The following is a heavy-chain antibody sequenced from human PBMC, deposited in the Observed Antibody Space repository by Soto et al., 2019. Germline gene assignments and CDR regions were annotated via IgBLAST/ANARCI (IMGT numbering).Heavy chain of an antibody. CDR1: VFSLSTNGVG. D-gene: IGHD3-3*01. V-gene: IGHV2-5*01. CDR2: IYWNEDK. Sequence: QITLEESGPTLVKPTQPLTLTCTFSVFSLSTNGVGVGWIRQPQGKPLEWLAVIYWNEDKRYRRSLKSRLSITKDTSKHQVVLTLTIMDPVDTATYYCVHTARVHTITGEHYFDNWGPGVLLTSSS. CDR3: VHTARVHTITGEHYFDN. J-gene: IGHJ4*02.